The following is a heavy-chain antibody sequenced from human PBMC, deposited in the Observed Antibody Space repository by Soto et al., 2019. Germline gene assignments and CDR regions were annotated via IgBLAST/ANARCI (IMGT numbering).Heavy chain of an antibody. D-gene: IGHD2-2*01. J-gene: IGHJ6*02. CDR3: ARVRQYCGSTSCSHYGMDV. V-gene: IGHV4-31*03. CDR1: GGSISSGGYY. CDR2: IYYSGST. Sequence: PSETLSLTCTVSGGSISSGGYYWTWIRQHPGKGLEWIGYIYYSGSTYYNPSLKSRVTISVDTSKNQFSLKLSSVTAADTAVFYCARVRQYCGSTSCSHYGMDVWGQGTTVTVSS.